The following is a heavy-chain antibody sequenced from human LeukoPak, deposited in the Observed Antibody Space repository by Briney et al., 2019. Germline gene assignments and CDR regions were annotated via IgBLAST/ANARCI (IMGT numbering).Heavy chain of an antibody. J-gene: IGHJ6*04. CDR3: TSAAQPGYSSSPPGMDV. D-gene: IGHD6-13*01. CDR2: IRSKAYGGTT. V-gene: IGHV3-49*04. Sequence: GGTLRLSCTVSGGSFGDYARSWVRQAPGKGLEWVGFIRSKAYGGTTEYASSVKRIFTISRDDSKIIAYLQMNSLKTQDPAVYYCTSAAQPGYSSSPPGMDVSGKGNTVTASS. CDR1: GGSFGDYA.